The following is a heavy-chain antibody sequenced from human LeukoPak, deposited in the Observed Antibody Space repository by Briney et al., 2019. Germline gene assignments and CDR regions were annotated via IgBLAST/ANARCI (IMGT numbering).Heavy chain of an antibody. CDR3: ATEDAGYSGYDYLFDY. V-gene: IGHV1-24*01. CDR2: FDPEDGER. CDR1: GYTLTDLS. Sequence: GASVKVSCKVSGYTLTDLSMHWVRQAPGKGLEWMGGFDPEDGERIYAQKFQGRVTMTEDTSTDTAYMELSSLRSEDTAVYYCATEDAGYSGYDYLFDYWGQGTLVTVSS. D-gene: IGHD5-12*01. J-gene: IGHJ4*02.